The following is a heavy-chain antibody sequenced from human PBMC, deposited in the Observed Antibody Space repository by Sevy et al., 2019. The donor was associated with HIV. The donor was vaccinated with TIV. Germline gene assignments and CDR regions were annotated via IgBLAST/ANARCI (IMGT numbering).Heavy chain of an antibody. V-gene: IGHV3-66*01. Sequence: GGSLRLSCAASGFSVNSNYMTWVRQAPGKGLEGVSVIYSDETTYHADSVKDGLTISRDNSKNMLYLQMSSLRAEDTAIYYCARGKSGYGYALNYWGQGTLVTVSS. D-gene: IGHD5-18*01. J-gene: IGHJ4*02. CDR3: ARGKSGYGYALNY. CDR1: GFSVNSNY. CDR2: IYSDETT.